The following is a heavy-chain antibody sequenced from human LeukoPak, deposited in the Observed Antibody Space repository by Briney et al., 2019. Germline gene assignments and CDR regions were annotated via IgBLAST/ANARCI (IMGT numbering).Heavy chain of an antibody. V-gene: IGHV4-59*01. CDR2: FSYSEGS. J-gene: IGHJ4*02. D-gene: IGHD3-16*02. CDR1: GGSISTYY. Sequence: SETLSLTCYISGGSISTYYWNWIRQPPGKGLEWIADFSYSEGSRYNPSLKGRASISVDTSKNQISLEVNSVTAADTAMYYCAREDYSYGFGYWGQGAMVTVFS. CDR3: AREDYSYGFGY.